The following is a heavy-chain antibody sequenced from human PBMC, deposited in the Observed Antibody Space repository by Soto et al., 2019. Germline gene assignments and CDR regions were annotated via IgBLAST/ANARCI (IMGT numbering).Heavy chain of an antibody. CDR3: AKDLLRPGRAYGMDV. V-gene: IGHV3-30*18. D-gene: IGHD6-25*01. CDR1: GFTFSSYG. J-gene: IGHJ6*02. CDR2: ISYDGSNK. Sequence: QVQLVEYGGGVVQPGRSLRLSCAASGFTFSSYGMHWVRQAPGKGLEWVAVISYDGSNKYYADSVKGRFTISRDNSKNTRFLQMNSLRAEDTAVYYGAKDLLRPGRAYGMDVWCQGTTVTVSS.